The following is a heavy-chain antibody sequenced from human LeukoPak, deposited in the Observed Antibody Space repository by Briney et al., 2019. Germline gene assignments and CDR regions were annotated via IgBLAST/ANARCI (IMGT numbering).Heavy chain of an antibody. D-gene: IGHD1-26*01. J-gene: IGHJ4*02. CDR2: INTDGSST. Sequence: GGSVTLPCAARGFTFSCYWMYWVGPARGKGLVWVSRINTDGSSTSYADSVKGRFSISRDNAKNTLDLQMNSLRADDTAVYYCARQTGATTTGGYYFDHWGQGTLVTVSS. CDR1: GFTFSCYW. CDR3: ARQTGATTTGGYYFDH. V-gene: IGHV3-74*01.